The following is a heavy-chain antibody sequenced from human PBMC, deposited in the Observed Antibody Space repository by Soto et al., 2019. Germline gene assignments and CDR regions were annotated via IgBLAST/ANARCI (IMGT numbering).Heavy chain of an antibody. Sequence: ASVKVSCKASGYTFTSYAMHWARQAPGQRLEWMGWINAGNGNTKYSQKFQGRVTITRDTSASTAYMELSSLRSEDTAVYYCARDRGPTGTSYYFDYWGQGTLVTVSS. J-gene: IGHJ4*02. CDR1: GYTFTSYA. V-gene: IGHV1-3*01. CDR2: INAGNGNT. CDR3: ARDRGPTGTSYYFDY. D-gene: IGHD1-1*01.